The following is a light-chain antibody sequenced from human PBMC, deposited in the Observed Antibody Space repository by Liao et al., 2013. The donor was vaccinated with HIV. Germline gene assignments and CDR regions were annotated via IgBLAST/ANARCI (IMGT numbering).Light chain of an antibody. Sequence: SYELTQPPSVSVSPGQTATITCSGDTLDDKYAFWYQQRPGQSPVLVMYEDSQRPSGIPERFSGSTSGNTATLTISRVEAGDEADYFCQVWDSSSDHVVFGGGTKLTVL. V-gene: IGLV3-1*01. CDR1: TLDDKY. CDR3: QVWDSSSDHVV. CDR2: EDS. J-gene: IGLJ2*01.